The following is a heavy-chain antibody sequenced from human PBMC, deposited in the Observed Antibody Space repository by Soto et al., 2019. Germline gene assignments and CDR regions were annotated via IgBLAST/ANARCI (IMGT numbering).Heavy chain of an antibody. CDR3: ARSDFGVPLYNWFDP. V-gene: IGHV4-59*01. D-gene: IGHD3-3*01. CDR2: IYYSGST. CDR1: GGSISSYY. Sequence: NPSETLSLTCTVSGGSISSYYWSWIRQPPGKGLEWIGYIYYSGSTNYNPSLKSRVTISVDTSKNQFSLKLSSVTAADTAVYYCARSDFGVPLYNWFDPWGQGTLVTVSS. J-gene: IGHJ5*02.